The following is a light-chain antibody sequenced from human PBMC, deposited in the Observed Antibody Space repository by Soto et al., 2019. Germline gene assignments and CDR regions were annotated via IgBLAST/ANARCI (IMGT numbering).Light chain of an antibody. V-gene: IGLV2-18*01. J-gene: IGLJ1*01. CDR1: SSDVESYDR. CDR3: SLYTSSSTFV. Sequence: QSVLTQPPSVSGSPGQSVTISCTVTSSDVESYDRVSWYQQPPGTAPKLMLYEVSNRPSGVPDRFSGSKSGNTASLTISGLQAEDEADYYCSLYTSSSTFVFGTGTKVTVL. CDR2: EVS.